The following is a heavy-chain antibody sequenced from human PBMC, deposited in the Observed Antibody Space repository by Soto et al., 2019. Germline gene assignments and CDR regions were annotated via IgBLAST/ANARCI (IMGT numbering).Heavy chain of an antibody. V-gene: IGHV3-23*01. CDR3: AKDFTDYFYYMDV. D-gene: IGHD4-4*01. Sequence: VQLLESGGGLVQPGGSLRLSCAASGFTFSNYVMAWVRQAPGKGLEWVSTISGSGSNAYYADSVKGRFLISRDRSKNTLYLQMNSLRAEDTAVYYCAKDFTDYFYYMDVWGKGTTVTVSS. J-gene: IGHJ6*03. CDR2: ISGSGSNA. CDR1: GFTFSNYV.